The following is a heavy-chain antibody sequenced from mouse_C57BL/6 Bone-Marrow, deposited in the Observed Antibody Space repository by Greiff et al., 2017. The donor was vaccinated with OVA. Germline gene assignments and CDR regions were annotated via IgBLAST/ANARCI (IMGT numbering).Heavy chain of an antibody. CDR3: DGYYY. CDR1: GIHIKDAY. V-gene: IGHV14-4*01. Sequence: EVQLQQSGAELVRPGASVKLSCTASGIHIKDAYMHWVKQRPEQGLEWIGWIDPEIGDTEYASKFQGKTTITVDTSSNTAYLQLSSLTSEDTAVYYCDGYYYWGQGTTLTVSS. CDR2: IDPEIGDT. J-gene: IGHJ2*01. D-gene: IGHD2-3*01.